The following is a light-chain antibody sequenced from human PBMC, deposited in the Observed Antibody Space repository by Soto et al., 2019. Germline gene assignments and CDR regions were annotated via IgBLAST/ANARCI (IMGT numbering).Light chain of an antibody. Sequence: DIRMTQSPSSLSASVGDRVTITCRASQSIDTHLNWYQQHPGKAPNALIYEASNLQSGVPSRFSGSGSGTDVKLTISGLQPYDSATYYCHQTYSPPDTFGQGTKVEIK. CDR1: QSIDTH. CDR2: EAS. J-gene: IGKJ1*01. CDR3: HQTYSPPDT. V-gene: IGKV1-39*01.